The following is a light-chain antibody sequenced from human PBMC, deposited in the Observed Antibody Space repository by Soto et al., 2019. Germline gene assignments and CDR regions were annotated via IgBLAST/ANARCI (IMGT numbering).Light chain of an antibody. Sequence: QSVLTQPPSASGTPGQTVTISCSGSSSNIGSAYIYWYQHLPGTAPKLLIYRNNQRPSGVPDRFSASKSGTSASLAISGLRSEDGADYYCAAWDDSLVVFGGGTQLTVL. CDR1: SSNIGSAY. J-gene: IGLJ2*01. V-gene: IGLV1-47*01. CDR2: RNN. CDR3: AAWDDSLVV.